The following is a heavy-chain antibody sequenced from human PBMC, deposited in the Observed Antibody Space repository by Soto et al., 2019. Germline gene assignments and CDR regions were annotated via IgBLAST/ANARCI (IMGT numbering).Heavy chain of an antibody. D-gene: IGHD3-22*01. Sequence: TLSLTCTVSGGSISSGGYYWSWIRQHPGKGLEWIGYIYYSGSTYYNPSLKSRVTISVDTSKNQFSLKLSSVTAADTAVYYCARIYTMTDAFDIWGQGTMVTVSS. CDR2: IYYSGST. J-gene: IGHJ3*02. CDR3: ARIYTMTDAFDI. CDR1: GGSISSGGYY. V-gene: IGHV4-31*03.